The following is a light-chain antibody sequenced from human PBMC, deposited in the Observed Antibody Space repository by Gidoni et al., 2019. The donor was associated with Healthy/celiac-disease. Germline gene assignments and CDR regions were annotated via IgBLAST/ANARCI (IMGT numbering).Light chain of an antibody. CDR2: RNN. CDR3: AAWDDSLSGWV. J-gene: IGLJ3*02. CDR1: SSNIGSNY. V-gene: IGLV1-47*01. Sequence: QSMLTQPPSASRTPGQRVTISGSGSSSNIGSNYVYWYQQLPGTAPKLLIYRNNQRPSGVPDRFSGSKSGTSASLAISGLRSEDEADYYCAAWDDSLSGWVFGGGTKLTVL.